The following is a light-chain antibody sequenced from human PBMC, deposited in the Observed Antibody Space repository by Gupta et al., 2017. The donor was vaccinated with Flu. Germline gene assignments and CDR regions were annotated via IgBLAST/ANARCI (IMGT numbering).Light chain of an antibody. CDR3: ASWDGSLNGGV. CDR1: SSNMGSNT. V-gene: IGLV1-44*01. J-gene: IGLJ3*02. Sequence: TICTAGSSSNMGSNTVNWYQQLPGTAPKLLIYGDNKRPSGVPDRFSGSKSDTSASLAISGLQAEDEADYYCASWDGSLNGGVFGGGTKLTVL. CDR2: GDN.